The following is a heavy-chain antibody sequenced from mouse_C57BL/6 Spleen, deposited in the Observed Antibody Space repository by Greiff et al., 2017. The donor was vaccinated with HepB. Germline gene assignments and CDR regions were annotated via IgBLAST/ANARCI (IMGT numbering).Heavy chain of an antibody. D-gene: IGHD2-3*01. CDR3: ARDGDGYWDY. V-gene: IGHV5-16*01. Sequence: EVMLVESEGGLVQPGSSMKLSCTASGFTFSDYYMAWVRQVPEKGLEWVANINYDGSSTYYLDSLKSRFIISRDNAKNILYLQMSSLKSEDTATYYCARDGDGYWDYWGQGTTLTVSS. CDR1: GFTFSDYY. CDR2: INYDGSST. J-gene: IGHJ2*01.